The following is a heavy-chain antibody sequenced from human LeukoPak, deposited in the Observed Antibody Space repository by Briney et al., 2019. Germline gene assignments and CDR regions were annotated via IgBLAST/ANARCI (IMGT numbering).Heavy chain of an antibody. CDR2: MNPGTGGT. CDR3: ARGGCSGNCYSAPYDF. V-gene: IGHV1-46*01. D-gene: IGHD1-26*01. CDR1: GYTFTKYE. J-gene: IGHJ4*02. Sequence: GASVKVSCKASGYTFTKYEMHWVRQAPGQGLEWMGIMNPGTGGTRNAQKFRDRVTMTRDMSSSTLYMELSSLRFEDTAVYYCARGGCSGNCYSAPYDFWGQGTLVTVSS.